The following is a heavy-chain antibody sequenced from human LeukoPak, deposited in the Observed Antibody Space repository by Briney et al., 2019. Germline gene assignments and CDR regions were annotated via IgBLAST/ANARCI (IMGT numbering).Heavy chain of an antibody. CDR2: TSSSGSTI. V-gene: IGHV3-48*03. J-gene: IGHJ4*02. D-gene: IGHD1-26*01. CDR3: AKLREWELPDLFDY. CDR1: GFTFSSYE. Sequence: PGGSLRLSCAASGFTFSSYEMNWVRQAPGKGLEWVSYTSSSGSTIYYADSVKGRFTISRDNAKNSLYLQMNSLRAEDTAVYYCAKLREWELPDLFDYWGQGTLVTVSS.